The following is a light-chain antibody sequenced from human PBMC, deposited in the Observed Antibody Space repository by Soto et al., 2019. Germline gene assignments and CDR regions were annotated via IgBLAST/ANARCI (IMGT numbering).Light chain of an antibody. CDR2: TAS. Sequence: DIQLTQSPSFLSASVGDRVTITCRVSQGISSYLAWYQQKPGKAPQLLIYTASTLQSGVPSRFSGSGSGTEFTLTISSLQPEDFATYYCQQLNRFPQVFGGGTKVEIK. V-gene: IGKV1-9*01. J-gene: IGKJ4*01. CDR1: QGISSY. CDR3: QQLNRFPQV.